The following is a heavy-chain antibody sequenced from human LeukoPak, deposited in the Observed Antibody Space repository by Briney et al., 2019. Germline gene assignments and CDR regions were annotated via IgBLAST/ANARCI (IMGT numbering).Heavy chain of an antibody. CDR3: ARHSGTYCDY. CDR1: GFTFSTYW. CDR2: IKRDGSET. J-gene: IGHJ4*02. Sequence: PGGSLRLSCAASGFTFSTYWMTWVRQAPGKGLEWVANIKRDGSETYYVDSVKGRFTISRDNAKNSLSLQMNSLRAEDTAVYYCARHSGTYCDYWGQGTLVTVSS. V-gene: IGHV3-7*01. D-gene: IGHD1-26*01.